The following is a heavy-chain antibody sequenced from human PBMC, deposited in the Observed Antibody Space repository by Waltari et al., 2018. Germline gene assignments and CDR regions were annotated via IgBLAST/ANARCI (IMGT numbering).Heavy chain of an antibody. Sequence: TPTPTGQGLELVGTMSYSGTTCSSPTLNSRVTTSRDTSKIQLSLRLASMTAADTSVYYCAYYLGASNRTAAFDVWGQGTMVTVSS. V-gene: IGHV4-39*01. CDR3: AYYLGASNRTAAFDV. CDR2: MSYSGTT. J-gene: IGHJ3*01. D-gene: IGHD3-10*01.